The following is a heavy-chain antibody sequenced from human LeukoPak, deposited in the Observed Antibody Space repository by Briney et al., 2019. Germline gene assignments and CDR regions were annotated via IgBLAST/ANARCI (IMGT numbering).Heavy chain of an antibody. CDR3: ARGYDFWSGYYPAWFDP. Sequence: GGSLRLSCAASGFTFSSYWMSWVRQAPRKGLEWVANIKQDGSEKYYVDSVKGRFTISRDNAKNSLYLQMNSLRAEDTAVYYCARGYDFWSGYYPAWFDPWGQGTLVTVSS. J-gene: IGHJ5*02. V-gene: IGHV3-7*01. CDR1: GFTFSSYW. CDR2: IKQDGSEK. D-gene: IGHD3-3*01.